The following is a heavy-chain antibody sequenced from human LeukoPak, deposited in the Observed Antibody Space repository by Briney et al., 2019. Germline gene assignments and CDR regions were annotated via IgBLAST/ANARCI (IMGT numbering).Heavy chain of an antibody. CDR2: VNPNSGAK. CDR3: ARDRGWNDDHDSFDI. CDR1: GYTFTGHY. V-gene: IGHV1-2*02. Sequence: ASVKVSCKSSGYTFTGHYVFWVRQAPGQGLEWVGWVNPNSGAKKSAQKFQGGVAMTTDTSTSTAYLELSSLTSDDTAVYFCARDRGWNDDHDSFDIWGQGTMVTVSS. D-gene: IGHD1-1*01. J-gene: IGHJ3*02.